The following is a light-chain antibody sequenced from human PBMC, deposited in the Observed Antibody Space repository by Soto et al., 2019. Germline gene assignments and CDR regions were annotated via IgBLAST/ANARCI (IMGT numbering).Light chain of an antibody. J-gene: IGLJ2*01. CDR3: SSYTGSSTPVV. CDR2: DVS. Sequence: QSALTQPASVSGSPGQSITISCTGTSSDVGGYNYVSWYQHHPGKAPKLIIYDVSNRPSGVSNRFSGSKSGNTASLTISGLQAEDEAEYYCSSYTGSSTPVVFGGGTQLTVL. CDR1: SSDVGGYNY. V-gene: IGLV2-14*03.